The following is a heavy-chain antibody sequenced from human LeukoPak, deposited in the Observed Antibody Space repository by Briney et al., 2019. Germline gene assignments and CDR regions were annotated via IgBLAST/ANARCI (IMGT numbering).Heavy chain of an antibody. CDR3: ARFGIAAAGTWVAFDY. V-gene: IGHV4-31*03. D-gene: IGHD6-13*01. CDR2: IYYSGST. Sequence: PSETLSLTCTVSGGSISSGGYYWSWIRQHPGKGLEWIGYIYYSGSTYYNPSLKSRVTISVDTSKNQFSLKLSSVTAADTAVYYCARFGIAAAGTWVAFDYWGQGTLVTVSS. J-gene: IGHJ4*02. CDR1: GGSISSGGYY.